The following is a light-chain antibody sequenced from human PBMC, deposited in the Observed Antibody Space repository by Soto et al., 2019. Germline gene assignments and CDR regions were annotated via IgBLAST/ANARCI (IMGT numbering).Light chain of an antibody. J-gene: IGKJ3*01. Sequence: GDRVTITCRASQGSSSALAWYQQKPGQAPKLLIYDASSLESGVPSRFSGSVSGTDFTLTISSLQPEDFATYYCQQFNSYPRTFGPGTKVDIK. CDR1: QGSSSA. CDR2: DAS. CDR3: QQFNSYPRT. V-gene: IGKV1-13*02.